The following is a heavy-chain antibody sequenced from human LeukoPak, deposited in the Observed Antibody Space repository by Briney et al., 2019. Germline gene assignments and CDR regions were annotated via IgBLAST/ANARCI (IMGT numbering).Heavy chain of an antibody. CDR3: VKDIGWADWGDAFDI. CDR2: ISRSGSTI. V-gene: IGHV3-48*03. Sequence: PGGSLRLSCAASEFTFSNYEMNWVRQAPGKGLEWVSYISRSGSTIYYADSVKGRFTISRDNAKNSLYLQMNSLRAEDMALYYCVKDIGWADWGDAFDIWGQGTMVTVSS. J-gene: IGHJ3*02. D-gene: IGHD3-16*01. CDR1: EFTFSNYE.